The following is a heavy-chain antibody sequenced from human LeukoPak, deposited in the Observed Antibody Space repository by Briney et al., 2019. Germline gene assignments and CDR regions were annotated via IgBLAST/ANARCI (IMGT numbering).Heavy chain of an antibody. J-gene: IGHJ5*02. CDR3: ARRRRSAVFYYYDSSGHNWFDP. CDR2: INHSGST. D-gene: IGHD3-22*01. CDR1: GGSFSGYY. Sequence: PSETLSLTCAVYGGSFSGYYWSWIRQPPGKGLEWIGEINHSGSTNYNPSLKSRVTISVDTSKNQFSLKLSSVTAADTAVYYCARRRRSAVFYYYDSSGHNWFDPWGQGTLVTVSS. V-gene: IGHV4-34*01.